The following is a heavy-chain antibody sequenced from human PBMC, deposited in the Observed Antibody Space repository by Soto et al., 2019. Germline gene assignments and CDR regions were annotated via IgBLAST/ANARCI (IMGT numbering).Heavy chain of an antibody. CDR2: INPSGGST. J-gene: IGHJ6*02. CDR3: ASNRDWGSRIYYYYGMDV. CDR1: GYTFTSYY. V-gene: IGHV1-46*01. Sequence: ASVKVSCKASGYTFTSYYMHRVRQAPGQGLEWMGIINPSGGSTSYAQKFQGRVTMTRDTSTSTVYMELSSLRSEDTAVYYCASNRDWGSRIYYYYGMDVWGQGTTVTVSS. D-gene: IGHD7-27*01.